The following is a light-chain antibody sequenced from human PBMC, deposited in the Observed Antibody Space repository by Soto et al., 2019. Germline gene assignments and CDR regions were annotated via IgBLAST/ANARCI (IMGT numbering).Light chain of an antibody. J-gene: IGKJ2*01. Sequence: EIVLTQSPGTLSLSPGERATLSCRASQSVNGNLLAWYRQNPGQAPRLLIWGASNRAGGVRDRFSGSGSGTDFTLTISRLEPEDFAVFYCQQYGNSPRTFGQGTKVEIK. CDR2: GAS. CDR1: QSVNGNL. V-gene: IGKV3-20*01. CDR3: QQYGNSPRT.